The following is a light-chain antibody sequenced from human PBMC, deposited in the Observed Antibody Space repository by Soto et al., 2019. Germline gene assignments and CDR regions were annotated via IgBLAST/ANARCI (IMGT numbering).Light chain of an antibody. CDR3: SADTARSTLV. J-gene: IGLJ3*02. Sequence: QSVLTQPASVSGAAGQSITISCSGTMRDVGAYNLVSWYQQHPGTAPKLIIYEVRNRPSGISSRFSGSRSGNTASLTISGLQPDDEGDYYCSADTARSTLVFGGGTKLTVL. CDR1: MRDVGAYNL. V-gene: IGLV2-14*01. CDR2: EVR.